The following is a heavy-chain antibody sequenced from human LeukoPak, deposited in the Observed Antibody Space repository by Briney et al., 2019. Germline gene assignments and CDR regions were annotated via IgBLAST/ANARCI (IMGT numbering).Heavy chain of an antibody. D-gene: IGHD6-19*01. CDR1: GGSISSYY. V-gene: IGHV4-4*07. CDR3: ASSKTNGDSSGWYAWFDP. Sequence: SETLSLTCTVSGGSISSYYWSWIRQPAGKGLEWIGRFYISGSTNYNPSLKSRVTISVDTSKNQFSLKLSSVTAADTAVYYCASSKTNGDSSGWYAWFDPWGQGTLVTVSS. J-gene: IGHJ5*02. CDR2: FYISGST.